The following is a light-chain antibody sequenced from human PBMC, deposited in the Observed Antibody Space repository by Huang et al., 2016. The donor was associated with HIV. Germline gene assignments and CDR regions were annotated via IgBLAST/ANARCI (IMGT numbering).Light chain of an antibody. CDR3: QHSDGLSPLT. V-gene: IGKV1-8*01. J-gene: IGKJ4*01. CDR1: QDIGTS. Sequence: AIRMTQSPSSLSASTGDRVTITFRASQDIGTSLAWYQQRPGKAPVLLIFAASTLQRGVTSRFTGSGSRTVFTLTIACLQVEDVATYYCQHSDGLSPLTFGGGTKVDIK. CDR2: AAS.